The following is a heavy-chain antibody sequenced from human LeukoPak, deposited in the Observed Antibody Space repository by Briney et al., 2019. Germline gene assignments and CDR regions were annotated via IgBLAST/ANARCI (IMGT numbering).Heavy chain of an antibody. CDR2: IKSKTDGETI. D-gene: IGHD3-16*02. V-gene: IGHV3-15*01. CDR1: GFTFSDAW. Sequence: PGGSLRLSCAASGFTFSDAWMSWVRQAPGKGLEWVGRIKSKTDGETIDYATPMKDRFRISRDDSKNTLYLQMNSLRAEDTAVYYCALSRHGELRLGELSLNYWGQGTLVTVSS. CDR3: ALSRHGELRLGELSLNY. J-gene: IGHJ4*02.